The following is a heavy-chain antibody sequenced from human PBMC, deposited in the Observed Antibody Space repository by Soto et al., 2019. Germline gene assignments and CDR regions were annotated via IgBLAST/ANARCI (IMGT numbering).Heavy chain of an antibody. CDR2: ISGSGDRT. D-gene: IGHD3-9*01. J-gene: IGHJ4*02. CDR3: AKGLRDDVLTGFYLTYFDY. V-gene: IGHV3-23*01. CDR1: GCTFSNYA. Sequence: EVQLLESGGGLVQPGGSLRLSCAASGCTFSNYAMSWVRQAPGKGLKWFSSISGSGDRTSSADSLKGRFAISRDNSRNMLFLQISSLRADDTAVYYCAKGLRDDVLTGFYLTYFDYWGQGTQVTVPS.